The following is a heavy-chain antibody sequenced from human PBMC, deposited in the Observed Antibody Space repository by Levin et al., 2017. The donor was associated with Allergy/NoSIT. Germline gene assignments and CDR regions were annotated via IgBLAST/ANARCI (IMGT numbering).Heavy chain of an antibody. D-gene: IGHD6-13*01. CDR1: GGSFSGYY. Sequence: PSETLSLTCAVYGGSFSGYYWSWIRQPPGKGLEWIGEINHSGSTNYNPSLKSRVTISVDTSKNQFSLKLSSVTAADTAVYYCARGPAFKQLVEPAAFDIWGQGTMVTVSS. J-gene: IGHJ3*02. CDR2: INHSGST. CDR3: ARGPAFKQLVEPAAFDI. V-gene: IGHV4-34*01.